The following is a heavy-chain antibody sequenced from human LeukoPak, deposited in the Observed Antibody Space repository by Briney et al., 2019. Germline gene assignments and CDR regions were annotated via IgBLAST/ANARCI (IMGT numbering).Heavy chain of an antibody. CDR2: ISSNGGST. CDR1: GFTFSSYA. V-gene: IGHV3-64*04. Sequence: GGSLRLSCSASGFTFSSYAMHWVRQAPGKGLEYVSAISSNGGSTYYADSVKGRFTISRDNAKNSLYLQMNSLRAEDTAVYYCARDTGALVTHFDYWGQGTLVTVSS. D-gene: IGHD5-18*01. J-gene: IGHJ4*02. CDR3: ARDTGALVTHFDY.